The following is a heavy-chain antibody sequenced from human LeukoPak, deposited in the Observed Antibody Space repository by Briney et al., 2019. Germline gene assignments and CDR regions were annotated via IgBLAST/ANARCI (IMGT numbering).Heavy chain of an antibody. CDR3: AIPLLSNYYYGMDV. Sequence: GGSLRLSCTASGFTVSSNYMSWVRQAPGKGLEWLSVIYSGGNTYYADSVKGRFTISRDNAKNSLYLQMNSLRAEDTAVYYCAIPLLSNYYYGMDVWGQGTTVTVSS. V-gene: IGHV3-53*01. J-gene: IGHJ6*02. CDR2: IYSGGNT. CDR1: GFTVSSNY. D-gene: IGHD2-2*01.